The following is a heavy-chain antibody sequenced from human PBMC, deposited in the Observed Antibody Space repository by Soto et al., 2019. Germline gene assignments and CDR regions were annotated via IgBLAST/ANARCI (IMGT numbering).Heavy chain of an antibody. CDR1: GGSISSGDYY. CDR3: ARGYCSGGSCWGTNYYYYGMDV. D-gene: IGHD2-15*01. CDR2: IYYSGST. Sequence: SETLSLTCTVSGGSISSGDYYWSWIRQPPGKGLEWIGYIYYSGSTYYNPSLKSRVTISVDTSKNQFSLKLSSVTAADTAVYYCARGYCSGGSCWGTNYYYYGMDVWGQGTTVTVSS. J-gene: IGHJ6*02. V-gene: IGHV4-30-4*01.